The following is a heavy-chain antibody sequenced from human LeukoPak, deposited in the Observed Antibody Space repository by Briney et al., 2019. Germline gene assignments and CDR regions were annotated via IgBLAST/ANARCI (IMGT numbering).Heavy chain of an antibody. J-gene: IGHJ4*02. V-gene: IGHV3-7*01. CDR2: IKTDGSEQ. Sequence: GGSLRLSCVASGFRFSDHWMNWFRQAPGKGLEWVATIKTDGSEQYYVDSVKGRLTISRDNARDSVYLQINSLRAEDTALYYCARDVSWLQSDYWGQGTLVTVSS. CDR1: GFRFSDHW. CDR3: ARDVSWLQSDY. D-gene: IGHD5-24*01.